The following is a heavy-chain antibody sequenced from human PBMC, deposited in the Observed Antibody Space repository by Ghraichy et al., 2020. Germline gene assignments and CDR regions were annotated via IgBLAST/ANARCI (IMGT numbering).Heavy chain of an antibody. CDR1: GFTVSSNY. CDR3: ARGGDDYGDYGWETFDY. D-gene: IGHD4-17*01. J-gene: IGHJ4*02. Sequence: GGSLRLSCAASGFTVSSNYMSWVRQAPGKGLEWVSVIYSGGSTYYADSVKGRFTISRHNSKNTLYLQMNSLRAEDTAVYYCARGGDDYGDYGWETFDYWGQGTLVTVSS. CDR2: IYSGGST. V-gene: IGHV3-53*04.